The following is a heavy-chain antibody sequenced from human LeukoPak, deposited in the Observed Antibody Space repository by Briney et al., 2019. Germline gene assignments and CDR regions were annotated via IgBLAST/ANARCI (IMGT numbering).Heavy chain of an antibody. J-gene: IGHJ5*02. V-gene: IGHV1-46*01. CDR2: INPSGGST. CDR3: ARDGCSSTLKCDENNWFDP. CDR1: GYTFSDYY. D-gene: IGHD2-2*01. Sequence: GASVKVSCKASGYTFSDYYMHWVRQAPGQGLEWMGVINPSGGSTRYAQKFQSGVTMTRDMSTSTVDMELSILRSEDTAVYYCARDGCSSTLKCDENNWFDPWGQGTLVIVSS.